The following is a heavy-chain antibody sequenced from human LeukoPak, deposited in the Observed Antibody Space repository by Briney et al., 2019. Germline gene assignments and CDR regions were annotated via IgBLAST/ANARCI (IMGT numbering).Heavy chain of an antibody. J-gene: IGHJ4*02. D-gene: IGHD5-18*01. Sequence: SETLSLTCTVSGGSISSYYWSWIRQPPGKGLEWIGYIYNSGSTNYNPSLKSRVTISADTSKNQFSLKLSSVTAADTAVYYCARRRVPHRTAMVGYYFDYWGQGTLVTVSS. CDR2: IYNSGST. CDR3: ARRRVPHRTAMVGYYFDY. V-gene: IGHV4-59*12. CDR1: GGSISSYY.